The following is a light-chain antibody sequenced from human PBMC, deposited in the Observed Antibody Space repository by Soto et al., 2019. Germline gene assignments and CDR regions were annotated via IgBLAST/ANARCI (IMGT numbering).Light chain of an antibody. CDR2: AAS. Sequence: DIQMTQSPSSLSASVGDRVTITCRASQSISKHLKWYQQKPGKAPKFLIYAASSLQSGVPSRFSGGGSGTDFTLTISSLQPEDFATYYCQQSYNTPPTFGPGTKVDIK. J-gene: IGKJ3*01. CDR3: QQSYNTPPT. V-gene: IGKV1-39*01. CDR1: QSISKH.